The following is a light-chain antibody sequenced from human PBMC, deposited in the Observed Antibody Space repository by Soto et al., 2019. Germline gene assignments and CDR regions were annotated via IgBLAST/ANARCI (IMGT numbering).Light chain of an antibody. CDR2: DAS. CDR1: QDISNY. Sequence: DIQMTQSPSSLSASVGDRVTITCQASQDISNYLNWYQQKPGKAPKLLIYDASNLETGVPSRFSGSGSGTDFTFTISSLQPEDYAVYYCQQYDVSPPITFGQGTRLEIK. V-gene: IGKV1-33*01. J-gene: IGKJ5*01. CDR3: QQYDVSPPIT.